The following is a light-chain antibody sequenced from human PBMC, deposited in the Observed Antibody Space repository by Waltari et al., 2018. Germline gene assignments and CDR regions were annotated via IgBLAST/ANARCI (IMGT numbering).Light chain of an antibody. Sequence: EIVLTQSPGTLSLSPGERATLYCRASQSISKYLAWYQQKPGQAPRLLIYHASSRAAGIPDRFSGSGSGTDFSLTISRLEPEDFAVYYCQHYESLPVTFGQGTKVEIK. V-gene: IGKV3-20*01. J-gene: IGKJ1*01. CDR3: QHYESLPVT. CDR2: HAS. CDR1: QSISKY.